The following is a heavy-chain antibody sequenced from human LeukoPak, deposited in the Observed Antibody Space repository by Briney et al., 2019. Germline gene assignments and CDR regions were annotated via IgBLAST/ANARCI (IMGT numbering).Heavy chain of an antibody. CDR3: ARWYGDYPNDY. Sequence: GGSLRLSCAASGFTFSSYSMNWVRQAPGKGLEWVSSITSSSSYIYYADSVKGRFTFSRDNAKNSLYLQMNSLRAEDTALYYCARWYGDYPNDYWGQGTLVTVSS. CDR2: ITSSSSYI. CDR1: GFTFSSYS. D-gene: IGHD4-17*01. V-gene: IGHV3-21*04. J-gene: IGHJ4*02.